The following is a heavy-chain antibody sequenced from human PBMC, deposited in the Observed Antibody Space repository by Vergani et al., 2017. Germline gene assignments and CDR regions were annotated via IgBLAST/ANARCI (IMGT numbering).Heavy chain of an antibody. CDR2: IRYDGSNK. Sequence: QVQLVESGGGVVQPGGSLRLSCAASGFTLSSYGMHWVRRAPGKGLEWVAFIRYDGSNKYYADSVKGRFTISRDNSKNTLYLQMNSLRAEDTAVYYCAKSGYSGYDLFDYWGQGTLVTVSS. J-gene: IGHJ4*02. CDR3: AKSGYSGYDLFDY. D-gene: IGHD5-12*01. CDR1: GFTLSSYG. V-gene: IGHV3-30*02.